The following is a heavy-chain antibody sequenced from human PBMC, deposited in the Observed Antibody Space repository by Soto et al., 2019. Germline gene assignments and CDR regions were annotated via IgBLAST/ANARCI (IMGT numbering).Heavy chain of an antibody. Sequence: QTLSLTCAISGDSVSSNSAAWNWIRQSPSIVLEWLGSTYYRSKWYNDYAVSVKSRITINPDTSKNQFSLQLNSVTPEDTAVYYCARGLPPYYYDSSGYYYRGHYFDYWGQGTPVTVSP. CDR1: GDSVSSNSAA. J-gene: IGHJ4*02. CDR3: ARGLPPYYYDSSGYYYRGHYFDY. V-gene: IGHV6-1*01. D-gene: IGHD3-22*01. CDR2: TYYRSKWYN.